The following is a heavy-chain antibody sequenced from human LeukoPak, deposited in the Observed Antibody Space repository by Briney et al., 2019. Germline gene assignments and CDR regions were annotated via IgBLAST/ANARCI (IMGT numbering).Heavy chain of an antibody. D-gene: IGHD6-19*01. V-gene: IGHV3-30-3*01. J-gene: IGHJ5*02. CDR1: GFTFSRYD. CDR3: ARAAAETGAFRDNWFDP. Sequence: GGSLRLSCVASGFTFSRYDVHWVRQAPGKGLEWVAVIAYDGNNNIYADSVKGRFTISRDNSKNSLYLKMNSLRAEDTAVYYCARAAAETGAFRDNWFDPWGQGTLVTVSS. CDR2: IAYDGNNN.